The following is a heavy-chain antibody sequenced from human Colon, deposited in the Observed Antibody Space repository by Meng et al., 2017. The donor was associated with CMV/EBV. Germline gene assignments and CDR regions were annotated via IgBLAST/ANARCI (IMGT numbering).Heavy chain of an antibody. D-gene: IGHD1-1*01. V-gene: IGHV3-21*01. CDR2: ITYGSTYI. CDR1: GFTFSRFN. J-gene: IGHJ3*01. Sequence: GESLKISCAASGFTFSRFNMNWVRQAPGKGLEWVASITYGSTYIYYAESVTGRFTISRDNARNSLYLQMNSLRGEDTAVYYCASKGATLDGRAAFYVWCPGTMVTVSS. CDR3: ASKGATLDGRAAFYV.